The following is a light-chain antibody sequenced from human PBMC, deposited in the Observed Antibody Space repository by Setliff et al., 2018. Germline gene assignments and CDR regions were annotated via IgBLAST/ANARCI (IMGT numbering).Light chain of an antibody. J-gene: IGLJ1*01. CDR3: MSYTTIRTYV. Sequence: QSALTQPASVSGSPGQSITISCAGTSGDVGAYSHVSWYQQYPGKAPKLIISEVSNRPSGVSYRFSGSKSGNTASLTISGLQAEDEADYYCMSYTTIRTYVFGTGTKVTVL. V-gene: IGLV2-14*01. CDR2: EVS. CDR1: SGDVGAYSH.